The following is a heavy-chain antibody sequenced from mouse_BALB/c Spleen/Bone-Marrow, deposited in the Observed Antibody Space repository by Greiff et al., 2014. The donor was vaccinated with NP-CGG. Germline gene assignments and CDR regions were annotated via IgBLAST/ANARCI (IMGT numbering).Heavy chain of an antibody. D-gene: IGHD2-4*01. CDR1: GYTFTSYW. Sequence: VQLQESGAELVKPGASVELSCKTSGYTFTSYWIQWVKQRPGQGLGWIGEIFPGTGTTYYNEKFKDKATLTIDTSSSTAYMQLSSLTSEDSAVYFCARKGISTVIATAYYFDYWGQGSTLTVSS. CDR3: ARKGISTVIATAYYFDY. CDR2: IFPGTGTT. J-gene: IGHJ2*01. V-gene: IGHV1S132*01.